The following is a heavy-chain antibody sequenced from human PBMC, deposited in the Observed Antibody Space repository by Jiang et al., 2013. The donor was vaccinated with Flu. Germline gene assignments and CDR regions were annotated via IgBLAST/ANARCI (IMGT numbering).Heavy chain of an antibody. D-gene: IGHD5-12*01. CDR1: GGSISSYY. V-gene: IGHV4-59*01. CDR2: IYYSGST. J-gene: IGHJ4*02. Sequence: KPSETLSLTCTVSGGSISSYYWSWIRQPPGKGLEWIGYIYYSGSTNYNPSLKSRVTISVDTSKNQFSLKLSSVTAADTAVYYCARMGRRGYDLDYWGQGTLVTVSS. CDR3: ARMGRRGYDLDY.